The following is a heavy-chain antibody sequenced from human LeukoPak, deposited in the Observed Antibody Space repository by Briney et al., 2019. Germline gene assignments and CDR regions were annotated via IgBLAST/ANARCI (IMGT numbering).Heavy chain of an antibody. CDR1: GFTFSSYW. CDR3: ARDHLDSSGPCFDY. J-gene: IGHJ4*02. Sequence: GGSLRLSCAASGFTFSSYWMSWVRQAPGKGLEWVANIKQDGSEKYYVDSVKGRFTISRDNAKNSLYLQMNSLRAEDTAAYYCARDHLDSSGPCFDYWGQGTLVTVSS. V-gene: IGHV3-7*01. CDR2: IKQDGSEK. D-gene: IGHD3-22*01.